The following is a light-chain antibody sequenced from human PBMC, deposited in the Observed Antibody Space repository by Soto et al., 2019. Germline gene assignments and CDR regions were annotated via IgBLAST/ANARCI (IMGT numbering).Light chain of an antibody. J-gene: IGKJ1*01. V-gene: IGKV3-20*01. CDR3: QQYRT. CDR2: GAS. Sequence: EIVLTQSPGTLSLSPGERATLSCRASQSVSSSYLAWYQQKPGQAPRLLIYGASSRATGIPDRFSGSGSGTDFTLTISRLEPEDFAGYYCQQYRTFGQGTKVDIK. CDR1: QSVSSSY.